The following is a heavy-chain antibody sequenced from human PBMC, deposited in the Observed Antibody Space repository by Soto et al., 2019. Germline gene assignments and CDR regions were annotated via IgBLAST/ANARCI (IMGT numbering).Heavy chain of an antibody. CDR1: GGSISHYH. CDR2: IFYNGST. J-gene: IGHJ5*02. V-gene: IGHV4-59*01. CDR3: ARSFYP. Sequence: QLQLQESGPGLVKPSETLSLTCTVSGGSISHYHWNWIRQAPGKGMEWIGYIFYNGSTHYNPSLTSRVTISVHTSKNRLSLTRNSVTAADTAVYYCARSFYPWCQGTLVTVSS.